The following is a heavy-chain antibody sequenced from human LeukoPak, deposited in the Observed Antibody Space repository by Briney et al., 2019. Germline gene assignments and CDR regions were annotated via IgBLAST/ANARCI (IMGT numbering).Heavy chain of an antibody. CDR2: INYSGST. D-gene: IGHD6-19*01. V-gene: IGHV4-34*01. CDR1: GGSFSGYY. Sequence: SETLSLTCAVYGGSFSGYYWSWIRQSPGQGLEWIGEINYSGSTNYNPSLESRVTISVDTSKTQFSLRLRSVTAADTAIYYCARLTRRLEVSSWGQGTLVTVSS. CDR3: ARLTRRLEVSS. J-gene: IGHJ5*02.